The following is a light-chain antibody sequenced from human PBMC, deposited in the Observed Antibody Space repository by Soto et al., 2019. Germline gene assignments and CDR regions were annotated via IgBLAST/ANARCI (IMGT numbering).Light chain of an antibody. J-gene: IGKJ2*01. Sequence: DIVMTQTPLSLSVTPGQPASISCKSSQSLLHSDGKTYLNWYQQQPGEAPKLLISSASTLQTGVPSRFSGSGFGTEYTLTISSLQSADFATYYCQQTFKTPHTFGQGTKVDI. V-gene: IGKV2-29*01. CDR2: SAS. CDR3: QQTFKTPHT. CDR1: QSLLHSDGKTY.